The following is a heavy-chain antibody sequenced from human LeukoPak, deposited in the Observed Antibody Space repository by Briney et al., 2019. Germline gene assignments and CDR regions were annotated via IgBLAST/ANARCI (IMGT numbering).Heavy chain of an antibody. Sequence: SETLSLTCTVYGGSFSGYYWSWIRQPPGKGLEWIGEINQSGSTNYNPSLKSRVTLSIDTPRNQFSLNLYSVTAADTAVYYCARDSAYSSSSGTNLWGQGTLVTVSS. J-gene: IGHJ4*02. CDR3: ARDSAYSSSSGTNL. CDR1: GGSFSGYY. D-gene: IGHD6-6*01. CDR2: INQSGST. V-gene: IGHV4-34*01.